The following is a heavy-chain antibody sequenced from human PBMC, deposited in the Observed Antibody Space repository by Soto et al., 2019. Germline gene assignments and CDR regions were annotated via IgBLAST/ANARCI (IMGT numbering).Heavy chain of an antibody. J-gene: IGHJ6*04. Sequence: ASVKVSCKASGYTFTSYGISWVRQAPGQGLEWMGWISAYNGNTNYAQKLQGRVTMTTDTSTSTAYMELRSLRSDDTAVYYCARDLGTVTTSPLMDVWGKGTTVTVSS. D-gene: IGHD4-4*01. V-gene: IGHV1-18*01. CDR2: ISAYNGNT. CDR3: ARDLGTVTTSPLMDV. CDR1: GYTFTSYG.